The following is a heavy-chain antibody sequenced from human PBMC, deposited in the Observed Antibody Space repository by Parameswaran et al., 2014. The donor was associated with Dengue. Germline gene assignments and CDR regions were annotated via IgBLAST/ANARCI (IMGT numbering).Heavy chain of an antibody. CDR3: ARGWGYYGRFDP. J-gene: IGHJ5*02. V-gene: IGHV4-34*01. Sequence: PGKGLEWIGEINHSGSTNYNPSLKSRVTISVDTSKNQFSLKLSSVTAADTAVYYCARGWGYYGRFDPWGQGTLVTVSS. D-gene: IGHD3-10*01. CDR2: INHSGST.